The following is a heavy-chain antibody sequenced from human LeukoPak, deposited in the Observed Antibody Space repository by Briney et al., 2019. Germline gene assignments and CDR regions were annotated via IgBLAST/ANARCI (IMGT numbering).Heavy chain of an antibody. CDR2: ISSSSYI. Sequence: GGSLRLSCAASGFTFSSYSMNWVRQAPGKGLEWVSSISSSSYIYYADSVKGRFTISRDNAKNSLYLQMNSLRAEDTAVYYCARDVLGGAYCGGDCYSGYLFDYWGQGTLVTVSS. CDR3: ARDVLGGAYCGGDCYSGYLFDY. V-gene: IGHV3-21*01. CDR1: GFTFSSYS. J-gene: IGHJ4*02. D-gene: IGHD2-21*01.